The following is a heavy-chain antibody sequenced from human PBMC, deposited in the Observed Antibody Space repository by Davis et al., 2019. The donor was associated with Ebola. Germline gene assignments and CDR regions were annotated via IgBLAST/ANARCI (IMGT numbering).Heavy chain of an antibody. D-gene: IGHD1-26*01. CDR3: ARAGELRPYFDY. CDR2: ISYDGSNK. Sequence: PGGSLRFSCAASGFTFSSYGMHWVRQAPGKGLEWVAVISYDGSNKYYADSVKGRFTISRDNSKNTLYLQMSSLRAEDTAVYYCARAGELRPYFDYWGQGTLVTVSS. CDR1: GFTFSSYG. J-gene: IGHJ4*02. V-gene: IGHV3-30*03.